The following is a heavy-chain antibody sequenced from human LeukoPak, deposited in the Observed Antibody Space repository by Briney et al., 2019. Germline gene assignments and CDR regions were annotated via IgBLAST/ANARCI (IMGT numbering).Heavy chain of an antibody. CDR3: ARVGGYCSSTSCYTRGYYFDY. Sequence: SETLSLTCAVYGGSFSGYYWSWIRQPPGKGLEWIGEINHSGSTNYNPSLESRVTISVDTSKSQFSLKLSSVTAADTAVYYCARVGGYCSSTSCYTRGYYFDYWGQGTLVTVSS. CDR1: GGSFSGYY. CDR2: INHSGST. J-gene: IGHJ4*02. D-gene: IGHD2-2*02. V-gene: IGHV4-34*01.